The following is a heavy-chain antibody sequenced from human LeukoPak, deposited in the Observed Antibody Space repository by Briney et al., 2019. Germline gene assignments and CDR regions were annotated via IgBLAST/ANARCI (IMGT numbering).Heavy chain of an antibody. D-gene: IGHD5-18*01. J-gene: IGHJ4*02. V-gene: IGHV3-30-3*01. CDR3: ARPTAMVTAYFDY. Sequence: GGSLRLSCAASGFTFSSYAMHWVRQAPGEGLEWVAVISYDGSNKYYADSVKGRFTISRDNSKNTLYLQMNSLRAEDTAVYYCARPTAMVTAYFDYWGQGTLVTVSS. CDR2: ISYDGSNK. CDR1: GFTFSSYA.